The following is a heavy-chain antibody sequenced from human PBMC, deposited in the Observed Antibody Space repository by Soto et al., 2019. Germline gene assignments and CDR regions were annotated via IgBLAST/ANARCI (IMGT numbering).Heavy chain of an antibody. V-gene: IGHV4-31*03. J-gene: IGHJ4*02. D-gene: IGHD6-19*01. Sequence: PSETLSLTCTVSGGSISSGSYHWSWIRQHPGKGLEWIGNIYYSGSTNDNPSLKSRVTISRDTSKNQFSLSLSSVTAADTAIYYCARGGYSSGWFRFWGQGILVTVSS. CDR3: ARGGYSSGWFRF. CDR2: IYYSGST. CDR1: GGSISSGSYH.